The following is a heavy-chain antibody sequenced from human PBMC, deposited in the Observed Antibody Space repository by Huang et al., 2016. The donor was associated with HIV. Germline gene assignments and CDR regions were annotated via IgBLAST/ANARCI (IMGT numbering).Heavy chain of an antibody. J-gene: IGHJ4*02. CDR2: IYSSGTT. V-gene: IGHV4-59*02. CDR1: GDSVSTHY. Sequence: QVQLQESGPGLVKPSETLSLACSVSGDSVSTHYWNWIRQTPGKGLEWIGRIYSSGTTIYNPSLKNRVSFSLDTSKNQFALNVTSVTAADTAVYYCARGFDILVDRFDFWGQGTLVTVSS. D-gene: IGHD3-9*01. CDR3: ARGFDILVDRFDF.